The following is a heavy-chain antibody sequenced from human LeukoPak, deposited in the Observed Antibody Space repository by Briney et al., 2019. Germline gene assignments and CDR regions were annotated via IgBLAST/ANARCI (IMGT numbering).Heavy chain of an antibody. CDR2: IYTSGST. J-gene: IGHJ3*02. CDR1: GGSISSYY. Sequence: SETLSLTCTVSGGSISSYYWSWIRQPAGKGLEWIGRIYTSGSTNYNPSLKSRVTMSVDTSKNQFSLKLSSVTAADTAVYYCASDNTYGDYVGGAAFDIWGQGTMVTVSS. V-gene: IGHV4-4*07. CDR3: ASDNTYGDYVGGAAFDI. D-gene: IGHD4-17*01.